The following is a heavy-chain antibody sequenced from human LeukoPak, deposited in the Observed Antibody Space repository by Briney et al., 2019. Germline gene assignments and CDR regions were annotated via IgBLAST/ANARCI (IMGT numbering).Heavy chain of an antibody. J-gene: IGHJ4*02. CDR1: GFTFSTYW. CDR2: MRRDGNEI. CDR3: AKEGRSLQTY. V-gene: IGHV3-7*03. D-gene: IGHD5-24*01. Sequence: PGGSLRLSCSASGFTFSTYWMSWVRQAPGKGLEWVANMRRDGNEIYYLDSVRGRFTIPRDNAKNSLYLQMNSLRVEDTAVYYCAKEGRSLQTYWGQGTLVTVSS.